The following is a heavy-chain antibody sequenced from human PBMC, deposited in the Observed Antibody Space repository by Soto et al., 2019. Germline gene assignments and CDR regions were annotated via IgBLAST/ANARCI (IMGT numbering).Heavy chain of an antibody. D-gene: IGHD1-1*01. V-gene: IGHV4-31*03. CDR3: ARDQAWPTTKDYYSGMDV. J-gene: IGHJ6*02. Sequence: ASETLSLTCTVSGGSISSGGYYWRWIRQHPGKGLEWIGYIYYSGSTYYNPSLKSRVTISVDTSKNQFSLKLSSVTAADTAVYYCARDQAWPTTKDYYSGMDVWGQGTTVTVS. CDR2: IYYSGST. CDR1: GGSISSGGYY.